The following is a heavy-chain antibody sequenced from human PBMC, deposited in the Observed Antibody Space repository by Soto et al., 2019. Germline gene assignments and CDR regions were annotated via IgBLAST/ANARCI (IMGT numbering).Heavy chain of an antibody. CDR3: ARDRHYSPYDSSGYYSKPIDY. V-gene: IGHV3-7*03. Sequence: ESLRLSCAASGFTFVSYWISFFRHSPFKWLEWVANIKQDGSEKYYVDSVKGRFTISRDNAKNSLYLQMNSLRAEDTAVYYCARDRHYSPYDSSGYYSKPIDYWGQGTLVTVSS. D-gene: IGHD3-22*01. CDR2: IKQDGSEK. J-gene: IGHJ4*02. CDR1: GFTFVSYW.